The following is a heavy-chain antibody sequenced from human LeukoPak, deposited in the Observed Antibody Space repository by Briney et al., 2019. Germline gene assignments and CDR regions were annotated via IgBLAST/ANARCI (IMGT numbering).Heavy chain of an antibody. CDR3: AKRMIRGVNHDAFDL. V-gene: IGHV3-23*01. J-gene: IGHJ3*01. CDR2: VSGSGGST. D-gene: IGHD3-10*01. CDR1: GFTFSRYA. Sequence: PGGSLRLSCAAPGFTFSRYAMSWVRQAPGKGLEWVSAVSGSGGSTYYADSVKGLFTISRDNSKNTLYLQMNSLRAEDTAVYYCAKRMIRGVNHDAFDLWGQGTMVTVSS.